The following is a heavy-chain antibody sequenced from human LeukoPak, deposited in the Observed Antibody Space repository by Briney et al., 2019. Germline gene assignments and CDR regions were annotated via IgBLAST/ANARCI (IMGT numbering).Heavy chain of an antibody. CDR3: VKDGGSYYGDAFDI. V-gene: IGHV3-21*01. CDR1: GFTFSSYS. D-gene: IGHD1-26*01. CDR2: ISSSSSYI. Sequence: GGSLRLSCAASGFTFSSYSMNWVRQAPGKGLEWVSSISSSSSYIYYADSVKGRFTISRDNAKNTLYLQMNSLRAEDTAVYYCVKDGGSYYGDAFDIWGHGTMVTVSS. J-gene: IGHJ3*02.